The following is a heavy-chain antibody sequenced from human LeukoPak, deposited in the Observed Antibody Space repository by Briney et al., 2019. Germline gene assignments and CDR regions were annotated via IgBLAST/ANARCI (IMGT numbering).Heavy chain of an antibody. Sequence: SETLSLTCTVSGGSISTGDYYWTWIRQPPGKGLEWIGYLYHSGGTYYNPSLKSRVTISVDRSKNQFSLKLSSVTAADTAVYYCARQGQQLVVPLDYWGQGTLVTVSS. CDR2: LYHSGGT. CDR3: ARQGQQLVVPLDY. CDR1: GGSISTGDYY. D-gene: IGHD6-13*01. J-gene: IGHJ4*02. V-gene: IGHV4-30-4*01.